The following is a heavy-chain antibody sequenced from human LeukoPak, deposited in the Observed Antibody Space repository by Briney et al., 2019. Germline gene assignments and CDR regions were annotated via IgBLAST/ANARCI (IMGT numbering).Heavy chain of an antibody. CDR3: AKDSRYCSGGSCYTYYYGMDV. D-gene: IGHD2-15*01. V-gene: IGHV3-30*18. Sequence: GRSLRLSCAASGFTFSSYGMHWVRQAPGKGLEWVAVTSYDGSNKYYADSVKGRFTISRDNSKNTLYLQMNSLRAEDTAVYYCAKDSRYCSGGSCYTYYYGMDVWGQGTTVTVSS. CDR2: TSYDGSNK. J-gene: IGHJ6*02. CDR1: GFTFSSYG.